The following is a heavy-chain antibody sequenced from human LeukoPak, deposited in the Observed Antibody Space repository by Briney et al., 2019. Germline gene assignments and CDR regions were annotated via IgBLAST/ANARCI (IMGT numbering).Heavy chain of an antibody. V-gene: IGHV1-46*01. CDR1: GYTFSSYY. CDR2: INPSGGST. CDR3: ARDEAVGPTTMVAFDI. J-gene: IGHJ3*02. Sequence: ATVKVSCKASGYTFSSYYMHWVRQAPGQGLEWMGIINPSGGSTSYAQKFQGRVTMTRDMSTSTVYMEPSSLRSEDTAVYYCARDEAVGPTTMVAFDIWGQGTMVTVSS. D-gene: IGHD1-26*01.